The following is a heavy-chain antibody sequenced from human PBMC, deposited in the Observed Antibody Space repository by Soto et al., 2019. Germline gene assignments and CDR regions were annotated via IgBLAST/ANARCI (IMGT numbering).Heavy chain of an antibody. Sequence: LLGSGPTLVNPTQTLTLTCTFSVFSLSTSGMCVTVVREPPGKALEWLALIDWDDDKYYSTSLKTRLTISKDTSKNQVVLTLTNMDPVDTATYFCARSSKPYTSGWWGGFDIWGQGTTVTVSS. J-gene: IGHJ3*02. D-gene: IGHD6-19*01. CDR2: IDWDDDK. CDR3: ARSSKPYTSGWWGGFDI. V-gene: IGHV2-70*13. CDR1: VFSLSTSGMC.